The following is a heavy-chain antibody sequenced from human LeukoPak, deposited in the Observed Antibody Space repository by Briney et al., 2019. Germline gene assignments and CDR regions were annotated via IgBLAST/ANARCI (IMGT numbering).Heavy chain of an antibody. D-gene: IGHD3-22*01. Sequence: GGSLRLSCAASGFTFSIYGMTWVRQAPGKGLEWVSAISDSGSATHYAGSVKGRFTISRDNSKNTLYLQMNSLRAEDTAVYYCAKELDYYDSSGYHHDAFDIWGQGTMVTVSS. V-gene: IGHV3-23*01. CDR3: AKELDYYDSSGYHHDAFDI. CDR1: GFTFSIYG. J-gene: IGHJ3*02. CDR2: ISDSGSAT.